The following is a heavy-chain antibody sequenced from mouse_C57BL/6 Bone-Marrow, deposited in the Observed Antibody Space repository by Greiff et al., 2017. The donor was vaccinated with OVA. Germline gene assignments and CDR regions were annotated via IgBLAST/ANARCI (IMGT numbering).Heavy chain of an antibody. CDR1: GYTFTSYW. D-gene: IGHD4-1*01. V-gene: IGHV1-72*01. CDR3: ARWDGDLSMDY. CDR2: IDPNSGGT. Sequence: QVQLQQPGAELVKPGASVKLSCKASGYTFTSYWMHWVKQRPGRGLEWIGMIDPNSGGTKYNEKFKSKATLTVDKPSSTAYMQLSSLTSEDSAVYYCARWDGDLSMDYWGQGTSVTVSS. J-gene: IGHJ4*01.